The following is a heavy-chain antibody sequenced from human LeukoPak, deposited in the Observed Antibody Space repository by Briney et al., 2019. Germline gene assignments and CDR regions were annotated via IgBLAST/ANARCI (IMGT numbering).Heavy chain of an antibody. Sequence: GGSLRLSCAASGFTFSSYSMNWVRQAPGKGLEWVSSISSSSSYIYYADSVKGRFTISRDNAKNSLYLQMNSLRAEDTAVYYCAGDPRPGYDSSGYYLDYWGQGTLVTVSS. CDR1: GFTFSSYS. CDR2: ISSSSSYI. V-gene: IGHV3-21*01. D-gene: IGHD3-22*01. J-gene: IGHJ4*02. CDR3: AGDPRPGYDSSGYYLDY.